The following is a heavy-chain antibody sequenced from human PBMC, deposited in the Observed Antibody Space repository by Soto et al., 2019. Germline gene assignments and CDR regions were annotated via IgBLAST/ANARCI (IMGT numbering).Heavy chain of an antibody. CDR3: AKDGGVITIFGVVPPRYYGMDV. J-gene: IGHJ6*02. CDR2: ISGSGGST. V-gene: IGHV3-23*01. Sequence: GGSLRLSCAASGFTFSSYAMSWVRQAPGKGLEWVSAISGSGGSTYYADSVKGRFTISRDNSKNTLYLQMNSLRAEDTAVYYCAKDGGVITIFGVVPPRYYGMDVWGQGTTVTVSS. D-gene: IGHD3-3*01. CDR1: GFTFSSYA.